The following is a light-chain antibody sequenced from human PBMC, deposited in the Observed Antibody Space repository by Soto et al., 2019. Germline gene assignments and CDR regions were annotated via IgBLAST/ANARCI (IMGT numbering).Light chain of an antibody. CDR2: GAS. CDR3: QQYDFSSYT. CDR1: KRIISNY. J-gene: IGKJ2*01. V-gene: IGKV3-20*01. Sequence: EIVLTQSPDTLSLSPGERVTLSCRATKRIISNYLSWYQQKPGQAPRLLVYGASTRSSGIPDRFSGSGSGTDFTITISRLEPDDFAVYYCQQYDFSSYTFGQGTKVEIK.